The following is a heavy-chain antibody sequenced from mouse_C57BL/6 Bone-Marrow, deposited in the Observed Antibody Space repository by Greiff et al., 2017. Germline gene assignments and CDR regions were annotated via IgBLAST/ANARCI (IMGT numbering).Heavy chain of an antibody. V-gene: IGHV1-19*01. CDR1: GYTFTDYY. D-gene: IGHD2-3*01. J-gene: IGHJ3*01. CDR2: INPYNGGT. Sequence: VQLQQSGPVLVKPGASVKMSCKASGYTFTDYYMNWVKQSHGQSLEWIGVINPYNGGTSYNQKFTGKATLTVDKSSSTAYMELTSLTSADSAVYDCAGDFYDGYDRFAYWGQGTLVTVSA. CDR3: AGDFYDGYDRFAY.